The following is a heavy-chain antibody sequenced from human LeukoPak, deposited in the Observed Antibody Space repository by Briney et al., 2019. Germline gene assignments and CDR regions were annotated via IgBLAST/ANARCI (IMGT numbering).Heavy chain of an antibody. V-gene: IGHV4-59*01. CDR3: ARGGTSYDC. CDR2: ICYSVGT. D-gene: IGHD1-26*01. Sequence: PSETLCVTSAHPLDSTSGSSWCCMRQRPGKGVWWISQICYSVGTNHTTHTKRRDSMSADTPNNQFPLKLNSLTAADTAVYYCARGGTSYDCWGQGTLVTVSS. CDR1: LDSTSGSS. J-gene: IGHJ4*02.